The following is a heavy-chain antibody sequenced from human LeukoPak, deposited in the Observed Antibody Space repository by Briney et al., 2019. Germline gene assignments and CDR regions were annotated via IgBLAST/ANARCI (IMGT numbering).Heavy chain of an antibody. J-gene: IGHJ4*02. CDR3: ARDPSSSGGGDY. CDR2: INSDGSCP. D-gene: IGHD6-19*01. V-gene: IGHV3-74*01. CDR1: GFTFSVYS. Sequence: GSLRLSCAASGFTFSVYSRNWVRQAPGKGLEGVSRINSDGSCPTYAHSVKGRITISRDNAKNTLYLQMNSLRAEDTAVYYCARDPSSSGGGDYWGQGTLVTVSS.